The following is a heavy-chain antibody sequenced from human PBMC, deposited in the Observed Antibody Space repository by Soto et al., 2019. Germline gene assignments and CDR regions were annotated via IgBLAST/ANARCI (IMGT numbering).Heavy chain of an antibody. CDR3: AKGRYYSDGTTFRLPLFDY. CDR1: GFTFFNYA. Sequence: GGSLRLSCAGSGFTFFNYAMTWVRQAPGKGLEWVSSITGSGSTTYYADSVQGRFTISRDNSKSTLYLQMNSLRVEDTAVYYCAKGRYYSDGTTFRLPLFDYWGQGAQVTVSS. V-gene: IGHV3-23*01. D-gene: IGHD3-22*01. J-gene: IGHJ4*02. CDR2: ITGSGSTT.